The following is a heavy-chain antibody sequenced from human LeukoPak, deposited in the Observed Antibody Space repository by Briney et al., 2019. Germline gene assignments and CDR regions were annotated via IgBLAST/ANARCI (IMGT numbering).Heavy chain of an antibody. CDR1: GFTVSNNY. CDR3: ARDQVVRGVIVSHDY. Sequence: PGGSLRLSCAAPGFTVSNNYMNWVRQAPGKGLEWVSILYSGGDIYYADSVKGRFTISRDNSKNTLYLQMNSLRPEDTAVYYCARDQVVRGVIVSHDYWGQGTLVTVSS. D-gene: IGHD3-10*01. CDR2: LYSGGDI. J-gene: IGHJ4*02. V-gene: IGHV3-66*01.